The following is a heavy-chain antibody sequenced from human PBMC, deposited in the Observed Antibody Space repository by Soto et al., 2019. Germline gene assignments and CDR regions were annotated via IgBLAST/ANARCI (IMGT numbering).Heavy chain of an antibody. CDR2: IIPIFGTA. J-gene: IGHJ5*02. V-gene: IGHV1-69*13. CDR1: GGTFSSYA. CDR3: ASAPYSGYDYVLFWFDP. Sequence: SVKVSCKASGGTFSSYAISWVRQAPGQGLEWMGGIIPIFGTANYAQKFQGRVTITADESTSTAYMELSSLRSEDTAVYYCASAPYSGYDYVLFWFDPWGQGTLVTVS. D-gene: IGHD5-12*01.